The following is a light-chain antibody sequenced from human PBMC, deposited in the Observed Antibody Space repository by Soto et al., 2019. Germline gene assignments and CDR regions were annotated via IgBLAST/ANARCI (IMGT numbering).Light chain of an antibody. J-gene: IGKJ1*01. CDR3: QQYNSYLKT. V-gene: IGKV1-5*03. CDR2: KAS. CDR1: QSISSW. Sequence: DMQMTQSPSTLSASVGDRVTITCRASQSISSWLAWYQQKPGKAPKLLIYKASSLESGVPSRFSGSGSGTEFTLTISSLQPDDFATYYCQQYNSYLKTFGQGTKVDIK.